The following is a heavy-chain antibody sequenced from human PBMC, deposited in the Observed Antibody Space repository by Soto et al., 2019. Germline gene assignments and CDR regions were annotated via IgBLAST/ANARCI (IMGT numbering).Heavy chain of an antibody. CDR3: ARDSGGLITLVHYYYYGMDV. V-gene: IGHV1-69*13. Sequence: SVKVSCKASGGTFSSYAISWVRQAPGQGLEWMGGIIPIFGTANYAQKFQGRVTITADESTSTAYMELSSLRSEDTAVYYCARDSGGLITLVHYYYYGMDVWGQGTTVTVSS. CDR2: IIPIFGTA. J-gene: IGHJ6*02. D-gene: IGHD3-10*01. CDR1: GGTFSSYA.